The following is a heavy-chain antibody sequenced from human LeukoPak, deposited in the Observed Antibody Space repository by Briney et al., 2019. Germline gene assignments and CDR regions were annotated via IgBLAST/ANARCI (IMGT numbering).Heavy chain of an antibody. J-gene: IGHJ4*02. CDR3: ARGGEYNYGYVDFDY. D-gene: IGHD5-18*01. V-gene: IGHV1-3*01. CDR1: GYTFISYA. CDR2: INAGNGNT. Sequence: ASVKVSCKASGYTFISYAMHWVRQAPGQRLEWMGWINAGNGNTKYSQKFQGRVTITRDTSASTAYMELSSLRSEDTAVYYCARGGEYNYGYVDFDYWGQGTLVTVSS.